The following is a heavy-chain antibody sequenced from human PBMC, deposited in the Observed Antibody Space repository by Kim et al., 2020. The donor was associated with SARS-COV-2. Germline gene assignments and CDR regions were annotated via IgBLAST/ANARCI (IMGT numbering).Heavy chain of an antibody. CDR2: ISGSGSHI. D-gene: IGHD6-25*01. J-gene: IGHJ4*02. Sequence: GGSLRLSCAASGFTFSSYEMNWVRQAPGKGLEWLSYISGSGSHIYYADSVSGRFTISRDNAKNSLYLQMNSLIPEDTAVYYCARDPSGGPWPDGIDYWGQGTLVTVSS. CDR3: ARDPSGGPWPDGIDY. CDR1: GFTFSSYE. V-gene: IGHV3-48*03.